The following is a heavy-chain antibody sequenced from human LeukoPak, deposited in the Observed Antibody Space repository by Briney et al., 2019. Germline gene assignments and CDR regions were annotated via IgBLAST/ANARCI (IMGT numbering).Heavy chain of an antibody. D-gene: IGHD5-24*01. J-gene: IGHJ6*03. CDR1: GFTFSDYN. CDR3: AKSWPYYYYMDV. V-gene: IGHV3-23*01. CDR2: TSSRDAGT. Sequence: GGSLRLSCAASGFTFSDYNMRWIRQAPGKGLEWVSATSSRDAGTYHADSVRGRFTISRDNSKNTLYLQMNSLRAEDTAVYYCAKSWPYYYYMDVWGKGTTVTVSS.